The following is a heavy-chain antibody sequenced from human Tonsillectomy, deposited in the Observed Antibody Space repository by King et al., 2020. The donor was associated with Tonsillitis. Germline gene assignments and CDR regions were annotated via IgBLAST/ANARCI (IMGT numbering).Heavy chain of an antibody. D-gene: IGHD3-3*01. CDR1: GGSISSAGYT. J-gene: IGHJ4*02. CDR2: IYYSGIT. V-gene: IGHV4-30-2*01. Sequence: QLQESGSGLVKPSQTLSLTCAVSGGSISSAGYTWSWIRQPPGKGLEWIGSIYYSGITYYNPSLKSRVTISVDRSKNQLSLKLFSVTAADTAVYYCARGDDDFWSFDYWGQGTLVTVSS. CDR3: ARGDDDFWSFDY.